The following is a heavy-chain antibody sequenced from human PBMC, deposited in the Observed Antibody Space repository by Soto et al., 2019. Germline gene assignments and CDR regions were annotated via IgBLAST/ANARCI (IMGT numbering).Heavy chain of an antibody. Sequence: EVQLVESGGGLVQPGGSLRLSCAASGFTFSSYWMSWVRQAPGKGLEWVANIKQDGSEKYYVDSVKGRFTISRDNAKNALYLQMNSLRAEDTAGYYCARGIVGAAYYFDFWGQGTLVSVSS. V-gene: IGHV3-7*01. CDR3: ARGIVGAAYYFDF. CDR2: IKQDGSEK. D-gene: IGHD1-26*01. J-gene: IGHJ4*02. CDR1: GFTFSSYW.